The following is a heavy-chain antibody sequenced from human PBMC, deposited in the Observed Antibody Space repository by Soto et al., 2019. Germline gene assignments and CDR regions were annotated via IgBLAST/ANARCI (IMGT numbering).Heavy chain of an antibody. D-gene: IGHD6-13*01. CDR3: AREGSSWYYFDY. Sequence: PGGSLRLSCAASGFTFSSYWMHWVRQVPGKGLVWVSRINSDGSSTSYADSVKGRFTISRDNAKNTLYLQMNSLRAEDTAVYYCAREGSSWYYFDYWGQGTLVTVSS. CDR2: INSDGSST. V-gene: IGHV3-74*01. CDR1: GFTFSSYW. J-gene: IGHJ4*02.